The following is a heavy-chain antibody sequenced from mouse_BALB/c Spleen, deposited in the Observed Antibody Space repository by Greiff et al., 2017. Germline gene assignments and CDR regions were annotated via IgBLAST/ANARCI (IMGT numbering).Heavy chain of an antibody. J-gene: IGHJ4*01. CDR3: ASNYEDAMDY. V-gene: IGHV1-4*01. CDR2: INPSSGYT. CDR1: GYTFTSYT. D-gene: IGHD2-1*01. Sequence: QVQLQQSGAELARPGASVKMSCKASGYTFTSYTMHWVKQRPGQGLEWIGYINPSSGYTNYNQKFKDKATLTADKSSSTAYMQLSSLTSEDSAVYCCASNYEDAMDYWGQGTSVTVSS.